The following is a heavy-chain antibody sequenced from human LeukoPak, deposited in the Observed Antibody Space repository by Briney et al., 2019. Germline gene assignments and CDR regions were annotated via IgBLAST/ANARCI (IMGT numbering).Heavy chain of an antibody. Sequence: GESLKISCKGSGYSFINYWIGWVRQLPGKGLEWMGIIYPGDSDTRYSPSFQGQVTISADKSISTADLQWSSLKASDTAMYYCATSYTGAWKYWGQGTLVTVSS. V-gene: IGHV5-51*01. CDR3: ATSYTGAWKY. CDR1: GYSFINYW. CDR2: IYPGDSDT. D-gene: IGHD6-19*01. J-gene: IGHJ4*02.